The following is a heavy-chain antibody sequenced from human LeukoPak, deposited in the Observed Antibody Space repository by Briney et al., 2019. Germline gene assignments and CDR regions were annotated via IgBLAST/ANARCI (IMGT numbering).Heavy chain of an antibody. CDR1: GGSISSYY. V-gene: IGHV4-59*01. Sequence: PSETLSLTCTVSGGSISSYYWSWIRQPPGKGLEWIGYIYYSGSTNYNPSLKSRVTISVDTSKNQFSLKLSSVTAADTAVYYCARLTRELSRWGQGTLVTVSS. CDR2: IYYSGST. D-gene: IGHD1-26*01. J-gene: IGHJ4*02. CDR3: ARLTRELSR.